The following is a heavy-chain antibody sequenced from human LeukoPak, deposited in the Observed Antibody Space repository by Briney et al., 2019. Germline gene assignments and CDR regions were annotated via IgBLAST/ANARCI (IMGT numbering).Heavy chain of an antibody. V-gene: IGHV4-39*01. CDR2: IHYSGIT. CDR3: ARRYYFVSGSYYPFDF. J-gene: IGHJ4*02. D-gene: IGHD3-10*01. CDR1: GGSISDNDYS. Sequence: SETLSLTCNVSGGSISDNDYSWDWIRQPPGKGLEWMGCIHYSGITYSNPSLKSRISISVDTSKSQFSLKLRSVTAADTAVYYCARRYYFVSGSYYPFDFWGQGTLVTVSS.